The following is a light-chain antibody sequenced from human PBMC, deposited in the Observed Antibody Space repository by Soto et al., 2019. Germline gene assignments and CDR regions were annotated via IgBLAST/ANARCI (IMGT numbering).Light chain of an antibody. CDR3: LQYGGSPRT. Sequence: EIVLTQSPGTLSLSPRERATLSCRASQSVSNNYLAWYQQRPGQAPRLLIYGASSRATGIPDRFSGSGSGTDFTLTLSRLEPEDFAVYYCLQYGGSPRTFGQGTKVEIK. V-gene: IGKV3-20*01. J-gene: IGKJ1*01. CDR2: GAS. CDR1: QSVSNNY.